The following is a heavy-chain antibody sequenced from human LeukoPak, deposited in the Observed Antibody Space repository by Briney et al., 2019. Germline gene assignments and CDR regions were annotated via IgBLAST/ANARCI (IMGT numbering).Heavy chain of an antibody. CDR1: GFTFSTYD. J-gene: IGHJ5*02. CDR2: ISSSGSSI. V-gene: IGHV3-48*03. Sequence: PGGSLRLSCAASGFTFSTYDMNWVRQAPGKGLEWVSYISSSGSSIYYADSVKGRFTISRDNAKNSLYLQMNSLRAEDTAVYYCARDRVNWNDGFDPGGQGTLVTVS. D-gene: IGHD1-20*01. CDR3: ARDRVNWNDGFDP.